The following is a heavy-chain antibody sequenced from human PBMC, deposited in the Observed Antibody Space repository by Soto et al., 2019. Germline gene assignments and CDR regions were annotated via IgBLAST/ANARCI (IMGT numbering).Heavy chain of an antibody. V-gene: IGHV3-74*01. CDR2: INSDGSST. CDR3: ARVSSSSFVTNHEY. D-gene: IGHD6-6*01. J-gene: IGHJ4*02. Sequence: GGSLRLSCAASGFTFSSYWMHWVRQAPGKGLVWVSRINSDGSSTSYADSVKGRFTISRDNAKNTLYLQMNSLRAEDTAVYYCARVSSSSFVTNHEYWAQGTLVTVSS. CDR1: GFTFSSYW.